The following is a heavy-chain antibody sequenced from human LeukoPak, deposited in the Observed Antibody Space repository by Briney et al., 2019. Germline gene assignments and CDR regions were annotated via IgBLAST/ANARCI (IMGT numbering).Heavy chain of an antibody. CDR3: AKTIKNWGQTYFEY. J-gene: IGHJ4*02. CDR2: ISGSGSST. D-gene: IGHD7-27*01. CDR1: GFTLSSYA. Sequence: GGSLRLSCAASGFTLSSYAMSWVRQAPGKWLEWVSSISGSGSSTYYADSVKGRFTISRDNSKNTLYLQMNSLRAEDTAVYYSAKTIKNWGQTYFEYCGQGTLGTVSP. V-gene: IGHV3-23*01.